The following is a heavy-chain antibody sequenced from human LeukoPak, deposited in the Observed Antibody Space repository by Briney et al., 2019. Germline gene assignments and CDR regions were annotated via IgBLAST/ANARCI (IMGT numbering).Heavy chain of an antibody. CDR2: MNPDGSEK. CDR1: GFTFSSYW. CDR3: ARDRALYDSRRGYYYTEDDY. V-gene: IGHV3-7*01. J-gene: IGHJ4*02. D-gene: IGHD3-22*01. Sequence: GGSLRLSCAASGFTFSSYWMSWVRQAPGKGLEWVANMNPDGSEKYFLDSVKGRFTISRDNAKSSLYLQMNSLRGDDTAVYYCARDRALYDSRRGYYYTEDDYWGQGTLVTVSS.